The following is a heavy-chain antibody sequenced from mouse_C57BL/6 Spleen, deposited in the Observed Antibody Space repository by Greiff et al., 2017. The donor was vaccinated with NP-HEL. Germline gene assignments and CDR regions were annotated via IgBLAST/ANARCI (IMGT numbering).Heavy chain of an antibody. D-gene: IGHD2-4*01. CDR2: ISYDGSN. J-gene: IGHJ3*01. V-gene: IGHV3-6*01. CDR3: ARGLRPFAY. Sequence: VQLKESGPGLVKPSQSLSLTCSVTGYSITSGYYWNWIRQFPGNKLEWMGYISYDGSNNYNPSLKNRISITRDTSKNQFFLKLNSVTTEDTATYYCARGLRPFAYWGQGTLVTVSA. CDR1: GYSITSGYY.